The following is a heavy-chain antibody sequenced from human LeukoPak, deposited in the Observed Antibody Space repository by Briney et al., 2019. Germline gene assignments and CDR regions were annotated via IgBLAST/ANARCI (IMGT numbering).Heavy chain of an antibody. Sequence: SETLSLTCTVSGGSISSYYWSWIRQPPGKGLEWIGYIYYSGSTNYNPSLKSRVTISVDTSKNQFSLKLSSVTAADTAVYYCARELIVDTAMVGYNWFDPWGQGTLVTVSS. V-gene: IGHV4-59*01. D-gene: IGHD5-18*01. CDR3: ARELIVDTAMVGYNWFDP. CDR1: GGSISSYY. CDR2: IYYSGST. J-gene: IGHJ5*02.